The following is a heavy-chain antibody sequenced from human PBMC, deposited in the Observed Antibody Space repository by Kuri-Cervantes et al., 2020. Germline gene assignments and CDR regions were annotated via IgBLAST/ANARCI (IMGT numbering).Heavy chain of an antibody. D-gene: IGHD6-19*01. CDR2: IKQDGSEK. Sequence: GESLKISCVTSGITVSSNYMTWVRQAPGKGLEWVANIKQDGSEKYYVDSVKGRFTISRDNAKNSLYLQMNSLRDEDTAVYYCARDTGSGWYFGGQGTLVTVSS. V-gene: IGHV3-7*01. J-gene: IGHJ4*02. CDR1: GITVSSNY. CDR3: ARDTGSGWYF.